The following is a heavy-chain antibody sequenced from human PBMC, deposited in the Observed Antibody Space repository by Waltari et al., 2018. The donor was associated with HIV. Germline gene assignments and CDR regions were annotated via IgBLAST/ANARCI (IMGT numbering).Heavy chain of an antibody. Sequence: EAQLVVCGGGLVQHGGSLRLCCADSGFTLHSCWMSWVRQAPGKGLEWVANINHDESEKYYVDSVKGRFTISRDNAKNSLYLQMNSLRAEDTAVYYCARLLFPEIGTFDYWGQGSLVTVSS. CDR2: INHDESEK. CDR3: ARLLFPEIGTFDY. D-gene: IGHD3-10*01. J-gene: IGHJ4*02. V-gene: IGHV3-7*01. CDR1: GFTLHSCW.